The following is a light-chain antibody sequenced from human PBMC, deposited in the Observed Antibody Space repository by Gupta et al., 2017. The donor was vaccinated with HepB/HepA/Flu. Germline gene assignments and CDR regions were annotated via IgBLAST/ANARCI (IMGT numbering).Light chain of an antibody. CDR1: QSVGSD. V-gene: IGKV3-15*01. CDR2: GAN. CDR3: QQYNHWPPWT. Sequence: ETVMTQSPGTLSVSPGGTATLSCRASQSVGSDLAWFQQRPGQAPRLLIYGANIRATGIPARFSGSGSGTEFTLTILSLQSGDFGVYYCQQYNHWPPWTFGQGTKVEIK. J-gene: IGKJ1*01.